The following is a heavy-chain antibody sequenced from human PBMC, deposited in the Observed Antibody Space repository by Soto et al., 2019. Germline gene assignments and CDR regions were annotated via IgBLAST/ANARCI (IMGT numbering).Heavy chain of an antibody. CDR2: IIPIFGTA. CDR1: GGTFSSYA. J-gene: IGHJ4*02. CDR3: ARSTHDSSGYYYVGSSFDY. Sequence: GASVKVSCKASGGTFSSYAISWVRQAPGQGLEWMGGIIPIFGTANYAQRFQGRVTITADESTSTAYMELSSLRSEDTAVYYCARSTHDSSGYYYVGSSFDYWGQGTLVTVSS. D-gene: IGHD3-22*01. V-gene: IGHV1-69*13.